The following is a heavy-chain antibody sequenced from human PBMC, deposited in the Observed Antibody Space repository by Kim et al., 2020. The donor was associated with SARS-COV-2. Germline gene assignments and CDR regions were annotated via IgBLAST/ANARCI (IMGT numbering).Heavy chain of an antibody. CDR3: ASQTVGSNHKGVAFDI. CDR1: GYSFTSYW. CDR2: IYPGDSDT. D-gene: IGHD4-4*01. J-gene: IGHJ3*02. V-gene: IGHV5-51*01. Sequence: GESLKISCKGSGYSFTSYWIGWVRQMPGKGLEWMGIIYPGDSDTRYSPSFQGQVTISADKSISTAYLQWSSLKASDTAMYYCASQTVGSNHKGVAFDIWGQGTMVTVSS.